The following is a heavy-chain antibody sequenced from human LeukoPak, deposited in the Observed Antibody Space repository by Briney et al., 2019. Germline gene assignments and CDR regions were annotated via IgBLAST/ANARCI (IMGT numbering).Heavy chain of an antibody. D-gene: IGHD3-22*01. CDR2: ISVYNGNT. CDR1: GYTFTSYG. Sequence: GASVKVSCKASGYTFTSYGISWVRQAPGQGLEWMGWISVYNGNTNYAQKLQGRVTMTTDTSTSTAYMELRSLRSDDTAVYYCARDLSETYYYDSSTDYWGQGTLVTVSS. J-gene: IGHJ4*02. V-gene: IGHV1-18*01. CDR3: ARDLSETYYYDSSTDY.